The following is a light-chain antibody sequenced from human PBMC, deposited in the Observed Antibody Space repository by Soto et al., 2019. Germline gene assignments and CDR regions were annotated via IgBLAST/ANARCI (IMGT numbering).Light chain of an antibody. J-gene: IGKJ4*01. CDR1: QSVSSY. CDR3: QQRSNWLLT. V-gene: IGKV3-11*01. CDR2: DAS. Sequence: EIVLTQSPATLSLSPGERATLYCRASQSVSSYLACYQQKPGQAPRLLIYDASNRATGIPARFSGSGSGTDFTLTISSLEPEDSAVYYCQQRSNWLLTFGGGTKVDIK.